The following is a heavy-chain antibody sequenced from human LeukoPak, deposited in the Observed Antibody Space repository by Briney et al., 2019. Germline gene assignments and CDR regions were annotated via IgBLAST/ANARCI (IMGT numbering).Heavy chain of an antibody. CDR3: ARDGPLWIYYYYYGMDV. CDR1: GYTFTGYY. J-gene: IGHJ6*02. D-gene: IGHD5-12*01. Sequence: ASVKVSCKASGYTFTGYYMHWVRQAPGQGLEWMGWINPNSGGTNYAQKFQGRVTMTRDTSISTAYMELSRLRSDDTAAYYCARDGPLWIYYYYYGMDVWGQGTTVTVSS. V-gene: IGHV1-2*02. CDR2: INPNSGGT.